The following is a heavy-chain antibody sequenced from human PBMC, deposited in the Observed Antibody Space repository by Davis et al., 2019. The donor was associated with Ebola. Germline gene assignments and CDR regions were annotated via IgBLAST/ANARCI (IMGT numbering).Heavy chain of an antibody. CDR1: GFTFSGSA. Sequence: GESLKISCAASGFTFSGSAMHWVRQASGKGLEWVGRIRSKANSYATAYAASVKGRFTISRDDSKNTAYLQMNSLRAEDTAVYYCARVGGAGASPEPRVSFDYWGQGTLVTVSS. V-gene: IGHV3-73*01. CDR2: IRSKANSYAT. J-gene: IGHJ4*02. CDR3: ARVGGAGASPEPRVSFDY. D-gene: IGHD1-14*01.